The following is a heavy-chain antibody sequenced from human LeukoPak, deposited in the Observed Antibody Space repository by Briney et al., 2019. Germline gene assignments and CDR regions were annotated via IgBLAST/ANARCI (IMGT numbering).Heavy chain of an antibody. D-gene: IGHD1-14*01. CDR2: LYSDGNT. Sequence: GGSLRLSCAASGFTVITNDMTWVRQAPGKGLEWVSVLYSDGNTKYADSVQGRFTISRDNSKNTLYLEMSSLSPDDTAVYYCARGVEPLAANTLAYWGQGTLVTVSS. CDR3: ARGVEPLAANTLAY. CDR1: GFTVITND. V-gene: IGHV3-53*01. J-gene: IGHJ4*02.